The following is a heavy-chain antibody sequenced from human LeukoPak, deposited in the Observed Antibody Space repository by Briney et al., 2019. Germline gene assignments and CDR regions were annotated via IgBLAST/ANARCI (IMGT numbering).Heavy chain of an antibody. CDR3: ARGHWDY. CDR1: GGSFSGYY. Sequence: PSETLSLTCAVYGGSFSGYYWSWIRQPPGKGLEWTGEINHSGSTNYNPSLKSRVTISVDTSKNQFSLKLSSVTAADTAVYYCARGHWDYWGQGTLVTVSS. CDR2: INHSGST. D-gene: IGHD1-1*01. V-gene: IGHV4-34*01. J-gene: IGHJ4*02.